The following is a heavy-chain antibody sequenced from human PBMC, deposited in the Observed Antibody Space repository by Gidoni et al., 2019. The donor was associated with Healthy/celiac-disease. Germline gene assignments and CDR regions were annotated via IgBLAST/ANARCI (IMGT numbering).Heavy chain of an antibody. J-gene: IGHJ6*02. CDR3: AREGLSTPGIAVAGPKTYYYYYGMDV. V-gene: IGHV6-1*01. Sequence: QVQLQQSGPGLVKPSQTLSLTCAISGDSVSSNSDAWNWTRQYPSRGLEWLGRTYYRSKWYNDYAVSVKSRITINPDTSKNQFSLQLNSVTPEDTAVYYCAREGLSTPGIAVAGPKTYYYYYGMDVWGQGTTVTVSS. D-gene: IGHD6-19*01. CDR1: GDSVSSNSDA. CDR2: TYYRSKWYN.